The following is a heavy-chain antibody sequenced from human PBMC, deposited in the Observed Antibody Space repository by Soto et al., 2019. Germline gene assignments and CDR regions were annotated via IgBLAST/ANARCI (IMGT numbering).Heavy chain of an antibody. CDR3: ARGQVVAAQP. CDR2: IYHSGST. V-gene: IGHV4-30-2*01. D-gene: IGHD2-15*01. J-gene: IGHJ5*02. Sequence: QLQLQESGSGLVKPSQTLSLTCAVSGGSISSGGYSWSWIRQPPGKGLEWIGYIYHSGSTYSNPALKRRVPISVERSKNQFPLKLSIAAAADTAVFFCARGQVVAAQPWGQGTLVTVSS. CDR1: GGSISSGGYS.